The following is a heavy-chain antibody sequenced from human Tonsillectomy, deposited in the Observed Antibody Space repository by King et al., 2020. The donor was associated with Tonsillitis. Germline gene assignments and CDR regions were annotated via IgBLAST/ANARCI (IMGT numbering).Heavy chain of an antibody. Sequence: VQLVESGAEVKKPGESLRISCRGSGYSFTSYWINWVRQMPGKGLEWMGRIDPSDSYTNYSPSFQGHVTISADKSISTAYLQWSSLKASDTAIYYCARHPPSGDFWSGPPNWFDPWGQGPLVTVPS. CDR3: ARHPPSGDFWSGPPNWFDP. V-gene: IGHV5-10-1*03. CDR2: IDPSDSYT. J-gene: IGHJ5*02. D-gene: IGHD3-3*01. CDR1: GYSFTSYW.